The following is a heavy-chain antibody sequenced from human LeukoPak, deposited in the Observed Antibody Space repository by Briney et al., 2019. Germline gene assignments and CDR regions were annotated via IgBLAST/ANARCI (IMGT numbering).Heavy chain of an antibody. V-gene: IGHV3-23*01. CDR1: GFTFSSYS. J-gene: IGHJ5*02. CDR2: ISGAGGTT. CDR3: ARDRIAAQPRDWFDP. D-gene: IGHD6-25*01. Sequence: GGSLRLSCAASGFTFSSYSMNWVRQAPGKGLEWVSAISGAGGTTLYADSVKGRFTISRDNSKNTLYLQMTSLRVEDTAVYYCARDRIAAQPRDWFDPWGQGTLVTVSS.